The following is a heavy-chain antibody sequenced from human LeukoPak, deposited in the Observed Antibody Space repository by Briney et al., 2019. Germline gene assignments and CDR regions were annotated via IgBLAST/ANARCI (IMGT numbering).Heavy chain of an antibody. Sequence: PGGSLRLSCSTSGFKFDDFGMHWIRQIPGKGLEWVSGLNWNAASTDYADSVKDRCTISRDNAKSLLYLQINSLRVEDTAVYYCARGRGSGWRYLDYWGQGTLVIVSS. CDR1: GFKFDDFG. CDR3: ARGRGSGWRYLDY. CDR2: LNWNAAST. J-gene: IGHJ4*02. V-gene: IGHV3-20*04. D-gene: IGHD6-19*01.